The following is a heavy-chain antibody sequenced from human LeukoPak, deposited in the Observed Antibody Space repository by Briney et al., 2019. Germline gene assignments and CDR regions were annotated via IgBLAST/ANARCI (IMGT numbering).Heavy chain of an antibody. CDR1: GGTFSSYA. CDR2: IIPIFGTA. V-gene: IGHV1-69*06. D-gene: IGHD2-15*01. CDR3: ARVGYCSGGSCYSGAFDI. J-gene: IGHJ3*02. Sequence: SVKVSCKASGGTFSSYAISWVRQAPGQGLEWMGGIIPIFGTANYAQKFQGRVTITADKSTSTAYMELSSLGSEDTAVYYCARVGYCSGGSCYSGAFDIWGQGTMVTVSS.